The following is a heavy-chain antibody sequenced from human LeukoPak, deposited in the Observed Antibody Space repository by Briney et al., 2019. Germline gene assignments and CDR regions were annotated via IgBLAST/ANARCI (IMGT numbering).Heavy chain of an antibody. Sequence: GGSLRLSCTASGLSFSGQWMNWVRQSPGQGLEWVANIEYDGSEKYYVDSVKGRFTISREDAKNSLSLQMDSVRPEDTAVYYCAFNNNFKYWGQGTLVIVSS. CDR1: GLSFSGQW. J-gene: IGHJ4*02. CDR2: IEYDGSEK. D-gene: IGHD1/OR15-1a*01. CDR3: AFNNNFKY. V-gene: IGHV3-7*01.